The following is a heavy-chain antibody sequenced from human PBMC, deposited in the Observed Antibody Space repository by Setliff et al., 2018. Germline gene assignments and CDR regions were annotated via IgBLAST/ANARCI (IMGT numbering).Heavy chain of an antibody. CDR2: FDPEDGET. CDR1: GYTLTELS. J-gene: IGHJ4*02. V-gene: IGHV1-24*01. Sequence: APVKVSCKVSGYTLTELSMHWVRQAPGKGLEWMGGFDPEDGETIYAQKFQGRVTMTEDTSTDTAYMELSSLGSEDTAVYYCATQPLQWELLGFDYWGQGTLVTVSS. D-gene: IGHD1-26*01. CDR3: ATQPLQWELLGFDY.